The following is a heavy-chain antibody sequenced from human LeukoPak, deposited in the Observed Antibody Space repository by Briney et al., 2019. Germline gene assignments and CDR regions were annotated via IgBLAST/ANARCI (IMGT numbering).Heavy chain of an antibody. CDR2: INPNSGVT. Sequence: ASVKVSCKASGYTFTGYYMHWVRQAPGQGLEWMGRINPNSGVTNYAQKFQGRVTMTRDTSISTAYMELSRLRSDDTAVYYCAIGSPRGDFDYWGQGTLVTVSS. V-gene: IGHV1-2*06. CDR3: AIGSPRGDFDY. J-gene: IGHJ4*02. CDR1: GYTFTGYY.